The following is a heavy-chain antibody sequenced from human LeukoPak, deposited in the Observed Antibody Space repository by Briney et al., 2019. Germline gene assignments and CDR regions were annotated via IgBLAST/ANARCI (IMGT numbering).Heavy chain of an antibody. CDR1: GYTFTGYY. CDR2: INPNSGGT. CDR3: ARAVYSYGYETYYYMDV. J-gene: IGHJ6*03. D-gene: IGHD5-18*01. Sequence: WASVKVSCKASGYTFTGYYMHWVRQAPGQGLEWMGWINPNSGGTNYAQKFQGRVTMTRDTSISTAYMELSRLRSDDTAVYYCARAVYSYGYETYYYMDVWGKGTTVTVSS. V-gene: IGHV1-2*02.